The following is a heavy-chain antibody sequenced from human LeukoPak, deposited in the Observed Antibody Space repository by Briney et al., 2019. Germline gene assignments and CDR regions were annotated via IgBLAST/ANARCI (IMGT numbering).Heavy chain of an antibody. CDR2: INHSGST. CDR3: ARGNGLLYSY. V-gene: IGHV4-34*01. J-gene: IGHJ4*02. CDR1: GGSFSGYY. Sequence: SETLSLTCAVYGGSFSGYYWSWIRQPPGKGLEWIGEINHSGSTNYNPSLKSRVTISVDTSKNQFSLKLSSVTAADTAVYYCARGNGLLYSYWGQGTLVTVSS. D-gene: IGHD3-3*01.